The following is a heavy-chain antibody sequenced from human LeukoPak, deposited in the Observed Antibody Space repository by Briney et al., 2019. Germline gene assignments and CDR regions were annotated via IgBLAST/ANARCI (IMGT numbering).Heavy chain of an antibody. J-gene: IGHJ6*03. V-gene: IGHV3-48*01. Sequence: QAGGSLRLSCAASGFTFSSYSMLWVRQAPGKGLEWVSYISSSSSTIYYADSVKGRFTISRDNAKNSLYLQMNSLRAEDTAVYYCARGPSRGPPFYYYYMDVWGKGTTVTISS. CDR2: ISSSSSTI. CDR1: GFTFSSYS. CDR3: ARGPSRGPPFYYYYMDV.